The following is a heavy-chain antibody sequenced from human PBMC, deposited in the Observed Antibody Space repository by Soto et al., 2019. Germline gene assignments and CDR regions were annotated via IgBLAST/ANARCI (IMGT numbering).Heavy chain of an antibody. CDR2: INPNTGET. D-gene: IGHD1-1*01. Sequence: ASVKVSCKASGGTFSSYTISWVRQAPGQGLEWMGWINPNTGETNYAQKFQGRVIMTSAAAISTAYMELNSLTSDDTAVYYCTRPLRATAGTTFYYWGQGSLVTVSS. V-gene: IGHV1-2*02. J-gene: IGHJ4*01. CDR1: GGTFSSYT. CDR3: TRPLRATAGTTFYY.